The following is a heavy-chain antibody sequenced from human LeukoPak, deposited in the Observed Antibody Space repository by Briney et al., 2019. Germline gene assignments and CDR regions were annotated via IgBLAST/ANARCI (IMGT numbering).Heavy chain of an antibody. Sequence: GGSLRLSCAASGFTFSSYVMSWVRQAPGKGQEWVSGISGSGGTTYYADSVKGRFTISRDNSKNTLYLQMNSLRAEDTAVYYCARGRGLIIPLDYWGQGTLVTVSS. J-gene: IGHJ4*02. V-gene: IGHV3-23*01. CDR2: ISGSGGTT. D-gene: IGHD3-10*01. CDR3: ARGRGLIIPLDY. CDR1: GFTFSSYV.